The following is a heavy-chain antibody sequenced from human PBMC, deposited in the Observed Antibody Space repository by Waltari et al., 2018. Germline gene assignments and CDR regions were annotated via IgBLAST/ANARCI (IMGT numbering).Heavy chain of an antibody. D-gene: IGHD3-3*01. J-gene: IGHJ4*02. V-gene: IGHV4-4*07. CDR1: GGSISSYY. Sequence: QVQLQESGPGLVKPSETLSLTCTVSGGSISSYYWSWIRQPAGKGLEWIGRIYTSGSTNYNPSLQDRLPMSVCPSKSPFSLKLGSVTAADTAVYYSARDVTIPSGYFAYWGQGTLVTVSS. CDR2: IYTSGST. CDR3: ARDVTIPSGYFAY.